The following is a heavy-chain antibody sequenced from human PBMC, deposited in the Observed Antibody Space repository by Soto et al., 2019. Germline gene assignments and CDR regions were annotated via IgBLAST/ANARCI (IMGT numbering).Heavy chain of an antibody. J-gene: IGHJ6*02. V-gene: IGHV1-2*02. Sequence: ASVKVSCKASGYTFTGYYMHWVRQAPGQGLEWMGWINPNSGGTNYAQKFQGRVTMTRDTSISTAYMELSRLRSDDTAVYYCARDEGIQLWFGGMDVWGQGTTVTVSS. D-gene: IGHD5-18*01. CDR2: INPNSGGT. CDR3: ARDEGIQLWFGGMDV. CDR1: GYTFTGYY.